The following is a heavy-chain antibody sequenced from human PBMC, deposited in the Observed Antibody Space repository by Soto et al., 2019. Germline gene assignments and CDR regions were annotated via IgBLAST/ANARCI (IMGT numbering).Heavy chain of an antibody. CDR1: GFTFSSYG. J-gene: IGHJ4*02. Sequence: EVQLLESGGGLVQPGGSLRLSCAASGFTFSSYGMSWVRQAPGKGLEWVSSISGSGGSTYYADSVTGRFTISRDNSKNTLYLQMNSLRAEDTAVYYCAKASAPGGTYFPLWFWGQGTLVTVSS. CDR3: AKASAPGGTYFPLWF. CDR2: ISGSGGST. D-gene: IGHD1-26*01. V-gene: IGHV3-23*01.